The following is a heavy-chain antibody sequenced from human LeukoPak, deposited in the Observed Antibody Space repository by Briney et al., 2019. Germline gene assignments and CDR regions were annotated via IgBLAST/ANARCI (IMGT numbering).Heavy chain of an antibody. Sequence: PGGSLRLSCAASGFTLNKYDMHWVRHATGKGLEWVSTLTTGGDTDCPGSVKGRFTISRENANNSLYLQMNSLRAGDTAVYYCARIDATGWYFDSWGQGTLVTVSS. D-gene: IGHD6-19*01. V-gene: IGHV3-13*01. CDR2: LTTGGDT. J-gene: IGHJ4*02. CDR3: ARIDATGWYFDS. CDR1: GFTLNKYD.